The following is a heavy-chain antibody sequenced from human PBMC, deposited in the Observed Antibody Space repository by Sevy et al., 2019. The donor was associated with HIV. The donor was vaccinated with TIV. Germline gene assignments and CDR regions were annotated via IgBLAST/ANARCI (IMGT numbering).Heavy chain of an antibody. CDR1: GGSVNSGDYY. CDR2: IYYSGSS. CDR3: ARDDPVINAFDI. Sequence: SETLSLTCTVSGGSVNSGDYYWSWIRQPPGKGLEWLGYIYYSGSSNYHPSLKSRVTISLDTSKNKFSLKMSSVTTADAAVYYCARDDPVINAFDIWGQGTMVTVSS. D-gene: IGHD3-10*01. J-gene: IGHJ3*02. V-gene: IGHV4-61*08.